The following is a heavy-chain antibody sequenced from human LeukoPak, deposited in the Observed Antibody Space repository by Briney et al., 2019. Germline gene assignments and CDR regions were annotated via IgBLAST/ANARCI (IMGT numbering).Heavy chain of an antibody. V-gene: IGHV3-23*01. J-gene: IGHJ4*02. CDR3: ARSGSYLFY. D-gene: IGHD1-26*01. CDR2: ISGSGATT. Sequence: GGSLRLSCVASGFTFSSYAMTWVRQGPGKGLEWVSDISGSGATTYYAVSVRGRFTISRDNSKNTLFLQMNSLRAEDTAVYYCARSGSYLFYWGQGTLVTVSS. CDR1: GFTFSSYA.